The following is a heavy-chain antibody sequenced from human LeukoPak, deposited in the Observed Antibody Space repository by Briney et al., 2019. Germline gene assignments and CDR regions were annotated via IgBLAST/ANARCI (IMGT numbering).Heavy chain of an antibody. V-gene: IGHV3-7*04. CDR2: IKQDGSEK. D-gene: IGHD6-13*01. CDR1: GFTFSSYA. CDR3: ARAITTADSY. J-gene: IGHJ4*02. Sequence: SGGSLRLSCAASGFTFSSYAMSWVRQAPGKGLEWVASIKQDGSEKYYVDSVKGRFTISRDNAKNSLFLQMNSLRAEDTALYYCARAITTADSYWGQGTLVTVSS.